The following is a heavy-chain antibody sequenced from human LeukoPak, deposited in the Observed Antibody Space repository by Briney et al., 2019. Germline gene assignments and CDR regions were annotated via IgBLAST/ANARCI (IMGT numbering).Heavy chain of an antibody. V-gene: IGHV1-18*01. J-gene: IGHJ5*02. Sequence: GASVKVSCKASGGTFSSYAISWVRQAPGQGLEWMGWISAYNGNTNYAQKLQGRVTMTTDTSTSTAYMELRSLRSDDTAVYYCARFDSYYYDSSGSQRFDPWGQGTLVTVSS. CDR1: GGTFSSYA. CDR2: ISAYNGNT. D-gene: IGHD3-22*01. CDR3: ARFDSYYYDSSGSQRFDP.